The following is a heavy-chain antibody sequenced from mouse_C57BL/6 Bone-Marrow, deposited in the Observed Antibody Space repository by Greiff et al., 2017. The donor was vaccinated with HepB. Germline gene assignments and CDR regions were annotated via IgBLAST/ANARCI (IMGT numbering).Heavy chain of an antibody. CDR1: GYTFTDYY. CDR2: IYPGSGNT. CDR3: ARGTTRGYLDV. Sequence: QVQLQQSGAELVRPGASVKLSCKASGYTFTDYYINWVKQRPGQGLEWIARIYPGSGNTDYNEKFKGKATLTAEKSSSTAYMQLSSLTSEDSAVYFCARGTTRGYLDVWGTGTTVTVSS. J-gene: IGHJ1*03. D-gene: IGHD3-3*01. V-gene: IGHV1-76*01.